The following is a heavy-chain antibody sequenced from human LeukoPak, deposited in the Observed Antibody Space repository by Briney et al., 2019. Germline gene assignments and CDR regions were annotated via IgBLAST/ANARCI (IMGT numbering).Heavy chain of an antibody. V-gene: IGHV3-23*01. CDR2: ISGSGGST. J-gene: IGHJ4*02. Sequence: PGGSLRLSCAASGFTFSSYAMSWVRQAPGKGLEWVSAISGSGGSTYYADSVKGRFTISRDNSKNTLYLQMNSLRAEDTAVYYCASQYYYDSSGLYFDYWGQGTLVTVSS. CDR1: GFTFSSYA. CDR3: ASQYYYDSSGLYFDY. D-gene: IGHD3-22*01.